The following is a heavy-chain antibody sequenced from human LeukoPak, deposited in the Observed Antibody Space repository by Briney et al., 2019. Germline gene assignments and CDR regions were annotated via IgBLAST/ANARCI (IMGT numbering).Heavy chain of an antibody. CDR1: GFTFSVHE. V-gene: IGHV3-48*03. CDR2: ISDNSRTI. CDR3: ARGSHYFDF. J-gene: IGHJ4*02. D-gene: IGHD6-25*01. Sequence: PGGSLRLSCAASGFTFSVHEMNWVRQAPGKRLEWLSYISDNSRTIYYADSVDGRFTISRDNGKNSLYPHMNRLTVEDTAIYYCARGSHYFDFWGRGTLVTVSS.